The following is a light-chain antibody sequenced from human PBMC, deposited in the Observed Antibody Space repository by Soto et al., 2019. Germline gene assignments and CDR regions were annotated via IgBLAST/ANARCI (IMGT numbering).Light chain of an antibody. J-gene: IGKJ1*01. CDR2: KAS. Sequence: DIQMTQSPSTLSASVGDTVTITCRASQSISAWLAWYQQKPRKAPKLLIYKASSIESEVPSRFSRSGSGTEFTPTIRCLKPNPFAAEYRQHYTNYGSLLFDEGTKVVTK. CDR1: QSISAW. CDR3: QHYTNYGSLL. V-gene: IGKV1-5*03.